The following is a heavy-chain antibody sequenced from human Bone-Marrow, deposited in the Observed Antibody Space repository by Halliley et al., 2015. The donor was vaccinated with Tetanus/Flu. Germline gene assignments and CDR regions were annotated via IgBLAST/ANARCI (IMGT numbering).Heavy chain of an antibody. CDR2: IIPYGNI. V-gene: IGHV4-34*01. J-gene: IGHJ6*02. CDR3: ARGHRVSNGWGTYYNYGMDA. D-gene: IGHD6-19*01. CDR1: GGSFGDSGYY. Sequence: TLSLTCAVYGGSFGDSGYYWNWCRQPPGKGLEWIGEIIPYGNINYNQSLQSRVTISVDTSKNQFSLKLSSVSAAETAVYYCARGHRVSNGWGTYYNYGMDAWGQGTTVTVSS.